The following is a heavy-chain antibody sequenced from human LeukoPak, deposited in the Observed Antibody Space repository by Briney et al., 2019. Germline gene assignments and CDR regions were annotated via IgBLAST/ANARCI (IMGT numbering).Heavy chain of an antibody. CDR3: ARRAVAYYYYYYMDV. Sequence: ASVKVSCKASGYTFTSYGISWVRQAPGQGLEWMGWISAYNGNTNYAQKFQGRVTITRNTSISTAYMDLSSLRSDDTAVYYCARRAVAYYYYYYMDVWGKGTTVTVSS. CDR1: GYTFTSYG. J-gene: IGHJ6*03. D-gene: IGHD6-19*01. CDR2: ISAYNGNT. V-gene: IGHV1-18*01.